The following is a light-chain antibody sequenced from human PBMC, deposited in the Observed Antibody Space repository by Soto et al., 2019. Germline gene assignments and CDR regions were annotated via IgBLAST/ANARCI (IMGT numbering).Light chain of an antibody. CDR3: QQSYSLPYT. J-gene: IGKJ2*01. Sequence: DIQMTQSPSSLSASVGDRVTITCRPSQSIDNFLNWYQQKPGKAPNLLIYAASSLQSGASSRFSGSGSGTDFTLTISSLQPEDSATYYCQQSYSLPYTFGQGTKVDI. CDR1: QSIDNF. V-gene: IGKV1-39*01. CDR2: AAS.